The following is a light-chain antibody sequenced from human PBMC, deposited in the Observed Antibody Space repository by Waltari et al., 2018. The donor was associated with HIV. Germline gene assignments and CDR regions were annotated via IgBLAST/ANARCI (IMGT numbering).Light chain of an antibody. CDR2: DVN. CDR1: SSDVGGYDY. CDR3: YSYAGNFWV. V-gene: IGLV2-11*01. Sequence: QSALTQPRSVSGSPGQSVTISCTGTSSDVGGYDYVSWYQQHPGKAPKLMIYDVNERPSGVPDRFSGSKSGNTASLTISGLQAEDEADYHCYSYAGNFWVFGGGTKLTVL. J-gene: IGLJ3*02.